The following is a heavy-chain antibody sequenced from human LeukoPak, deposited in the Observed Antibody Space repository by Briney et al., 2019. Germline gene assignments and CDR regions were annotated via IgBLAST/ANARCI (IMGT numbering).Heavy chain of an antibody. D-gene: IGHD1-26*01. CDR1: GFTVSSNY. CDR3: VKPFSGSYYGYFDY. CDR2: IYSGGNT. J-gene: IGHJ4*02. V-gene: IGHV3-66*04. Sequence: GGSLRLSCAVSGFTVSSNYMSWVRQAPGEGLEWVSVIYSGGNTYYADSVKGRFTISRDNSKNTLYLQMSSLRADDTAVYYCVKPFSGSYYGYFDYWGQGTLVTVSS.